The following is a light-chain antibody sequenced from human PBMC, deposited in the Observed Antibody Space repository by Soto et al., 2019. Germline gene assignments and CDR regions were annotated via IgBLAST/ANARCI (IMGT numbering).Light chain of an antibody. V-gene: IGLV1-47*02. CDR1: SSSIGRNY. CDR2: SNH. Sequence: QSVPTQPPTASGTPGQRVTVSCSASSSSIGRNYVYWYQQLPGPAPKLLIFSNHQRPSGVPHRFSCSSSDTSASPAISGLRSEDEALEYCAAWDDSLSGLYVFGAGTKVTVL. J-gene: IGLJ1*01. CDR3: AAWDDSLSGLYV.